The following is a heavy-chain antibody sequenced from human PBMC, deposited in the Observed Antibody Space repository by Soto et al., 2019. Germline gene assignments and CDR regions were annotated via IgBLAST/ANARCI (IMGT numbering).Heavy chain of an antibody. V-gene: IGHV1-2*02. J-gene: IGHJ4*02. CDR1: GYAITAYY. CDR3: ARDDYGIYPY. Sequence: QVQLVQSGTEVKKPGASVRVSCKASGYAITAYYIHWVRQAPGQGLEGMGWVDPRTGGAIYAQKFQDRVTMTRDTSISTVYMDLSGLRSDDTALYYCARDDYGIYPYWGQGTLVTVSS. CDR2: VDPRTGGA. D-gene: IGHD1-26*01.